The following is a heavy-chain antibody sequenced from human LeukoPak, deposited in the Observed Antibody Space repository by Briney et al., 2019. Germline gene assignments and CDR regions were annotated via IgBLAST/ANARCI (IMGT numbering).Heavy chain of an antibody. J-gene: IGHJ4*02. CDR3: ARATLVREYFDY. CDR1: GFTFSSYA. Sequence: GGSLRLSCAASGFTFSSYAMHWVRQAPGKGLEWVAVISYDGSNEYYADSVKGRFTISRDNSKNTLYLQMNSLRAEDTAVYYCARATLVREYFDYWGQGTLVTVSS. D-gene: IGHD6-13*01. CDR2: ISYDGSNE. V-gene: IGHV3-30-3*01.